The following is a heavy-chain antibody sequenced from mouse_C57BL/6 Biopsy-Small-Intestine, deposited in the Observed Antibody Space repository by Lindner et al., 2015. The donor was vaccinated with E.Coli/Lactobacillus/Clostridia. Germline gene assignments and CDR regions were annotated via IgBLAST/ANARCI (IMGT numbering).Heavy chain of an antibody. D-gene: IGHD1-1*01. V-gene: IGHV1-14*01. CDR3: ARYGPNYAMDY. Sequence: VQLQESGPELVKPGASVKMSCKASGYTFTSYVIHWVKQKPGQGLEWIGYMNPYSDGTKYDEKFKAKATLTSDKSSNTAYMELSSLTSEDSAVYYCARYGPNYAMDYWGQGTSVTVSS. J-gene: IGHJ4*01. CDR1: GYTFTSYV. CDR2: MNPYSDGT.